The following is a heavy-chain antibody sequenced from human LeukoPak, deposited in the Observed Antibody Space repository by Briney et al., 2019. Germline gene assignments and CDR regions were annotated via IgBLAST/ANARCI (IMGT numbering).Heavy chain of an antibody. Sequence: PGGSLRLSCAVSGFIFDDYAMPWVRQAPGKGLEWVSGISRNGGSIGYADSVRGRVTISRNNARDSLYLEMNSLRPEDTAFYYCAKDSGDCRSTSCPPDFWGQGTLVTVSS. CDR3: AKDSGDCRSTSCPPDF. V-gene: IGHV3-9*01. J-gene: IGHJ4*02. CDR1: GFIFDDYA. D-gene: IGHD2-2*01. CDR2: ISRNGGSI.